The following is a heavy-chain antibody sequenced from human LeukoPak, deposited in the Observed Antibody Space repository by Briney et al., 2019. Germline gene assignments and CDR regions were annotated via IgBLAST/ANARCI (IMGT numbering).Heavy chain of an antibody. D-gene: IGHD3-10*01. CDR2: IYTSGST. CDR3: ARDRYYDSGSYYN. V-gene: IGHV4-61*02. CDR1: GGSVNSGRYY. Sequence: SQTLSLTCTVSGGSVNSGRYYWSWIRQPAGKGLEWIGRIYTSGSTNYNPSLKSRVTMSVDTSKNQFSLKLSSVTAADTAVYYCARDRYYDSGSYYNWGQGTLVTVSS. J-gene: IGHJ4*02.